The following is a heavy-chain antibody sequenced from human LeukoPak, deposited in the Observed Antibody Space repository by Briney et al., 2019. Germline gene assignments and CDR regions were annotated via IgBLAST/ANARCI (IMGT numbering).Heavy chain of an antibody. CDR2: IIPIFGTA. Sequence: SVKVSCKASGGTFSSYAISWVRQAPGQGLEWMGGIIPIFGTANYAQKFQGRVTITTDESTSTAYMELSSLRSEDTAVYYCARGSRYSSGWYDALDIWGQGTMVTVSS. J-gene: IGHJ3*02. CDR3: ARGSRYSSGWYDALDI. CDR1: GGTFSSYA. V-gene: IGHV1-69*05. D-gene: IGHD6-19*01.